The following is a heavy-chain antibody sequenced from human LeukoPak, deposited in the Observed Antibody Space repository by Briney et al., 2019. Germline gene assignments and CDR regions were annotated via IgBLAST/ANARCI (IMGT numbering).Heavy chain of an antibody. J-gene: IGHJ3*02. Sequence: SETLSLTCTVSGGSISSYYWSWIRQPPGKGLEWIGYIYYSGSTNYNPFLKSRVTISVDTSKNQFSLKLSSVTAADTAVYYCARGPYYDSRNSDAFDIWGQGTMVTVSS. CDR1: GGSISSYY. CDR3: ARGPYYDSRNSDAFDI. CDR2: IYYSGST. D-gene: IGHD3-22*01. V-gene: IGHV4-59*01.